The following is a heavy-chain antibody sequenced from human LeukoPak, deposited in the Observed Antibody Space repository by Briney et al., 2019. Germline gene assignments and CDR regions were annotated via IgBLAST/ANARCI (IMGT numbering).Heavy chain of an antibody. CDR3: ARDSPITMVRGVRSDYYYYMDV. Sequence: ASVKVSCKASGGTFSSYAISWVRQAPGQGLEWMGWINPNSGGTNYAQKFQGRVTMTRDTSISTAYMELSRLRSDDTAVYYCARDSPITMVRGVRSDYYYYMDVWGKGTTVTVSS. V-gene: IGHV1-2*02. D-gene: IGHD3-10*01. CDR2: INPNSGGT. J-gene: IGHJ6*03. CDR1: GGTFSSYA.